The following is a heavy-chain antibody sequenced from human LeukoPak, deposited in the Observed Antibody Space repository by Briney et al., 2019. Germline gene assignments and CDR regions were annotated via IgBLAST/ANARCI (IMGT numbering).Heavy chain of an antibody. V-gene: IGHV1-69*05. CDR2: IIPIFGTA. Sequence: SVKVSCKASGGTFSSYAISWVRQAPGQGLEWMGGIIPIFGTANYAQKFQGRVTITTDESTSTAYMELSSLRSEDTAVYYCASASTGTTGGHWFDPWGQGTLVTVSS. CDR3: ASASTGTTGGHWFDP. CDR1: GGTFSSYA. J-gene: IGHJ5*02. D-gene: IGHD1-7*01.